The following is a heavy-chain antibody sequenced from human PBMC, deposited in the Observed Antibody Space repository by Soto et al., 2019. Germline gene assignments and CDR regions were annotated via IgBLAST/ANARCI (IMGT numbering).Heavy chain of an antibody. CDR1: GFTFDDYA. V-gene: IGHV3-9*01. J-gene: IGHJ4*02. CDR2: ISWNSGSI. D-gene: IGHD3-22*01. CDR3: AKEVNYDSSGYYPGPFDY. Sequence: EVQLVESGGGLVQPDRSLRLSCAASGFTFDDYAMHWVRQAPGKGLEWVSGISWNSGSIGYADSVKGRFTISRDNAKNSLYLQMNSLRAEDTALYYCAKEVNYDSSGYYPGPFDYWGQGTLVTVSS.